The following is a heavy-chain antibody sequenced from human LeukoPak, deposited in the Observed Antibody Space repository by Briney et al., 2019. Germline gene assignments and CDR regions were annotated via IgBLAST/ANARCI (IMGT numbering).Heavy chain of an antibody. Sequence: GGSLRLSCAASGFTFSSYWMSWVRQAPGKGLEWVANIKQDGSEKYYVDSVKGRFTISRDNAKNSLYLQVNSLRAEDTAAYYCARDSDGGSHIVDYWGQGTLVTVSS. D-gene: IGHD2-15*01. CDR1: GFTFSSYW. V-gene: IGHV3-7*03. CDR3: ARDSDGGSHIVDY. CDR2: IKQDGSEK. J-gene: IGHJ4*02.